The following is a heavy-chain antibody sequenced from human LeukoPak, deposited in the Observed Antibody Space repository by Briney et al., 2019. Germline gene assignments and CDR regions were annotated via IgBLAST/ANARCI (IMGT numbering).Heavy chain of an antibody. CDR3: AREPGGILTGPLDY. CDR1: GFTFSSYG. CDR2: IWYDGSNK. D-gene: IGHD3-9*01. V-gene: IGHV3-33*01. J-gene: IGHJ4*02. Sequence: GRSLRLSCAASGFTFSSYGMHWVRQAPGKGLEWVAVIWYDGSNKYYADSVKGRFTISRDNSKNTLYLQMSSLRAEDTAVYYCAREPGGILTGPLDYWGQGTLVTVSS.